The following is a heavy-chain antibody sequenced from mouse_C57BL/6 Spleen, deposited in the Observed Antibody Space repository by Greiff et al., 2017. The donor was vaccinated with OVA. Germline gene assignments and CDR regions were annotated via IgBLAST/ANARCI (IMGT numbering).Heavy chain of an antibody. J-gene: IGHJ1*03. V-gene: IGHV3-6*01. CDR1: GYSITSGYY. CDR2: ISYDGSN. D-gene: IGHD1-1*02. Sequence: ESGPGLVKPSQSLSLTCSVTGYSITSGYYWNWIRQFPGNKLEWMGYISYDGSNNYNPSLKNRISITRDTSKNQFFLTLNSVTTEDTATXYCAGGTYWYFDVWGTGTTVTVSS. CDR3: AGGTYWYFDV.